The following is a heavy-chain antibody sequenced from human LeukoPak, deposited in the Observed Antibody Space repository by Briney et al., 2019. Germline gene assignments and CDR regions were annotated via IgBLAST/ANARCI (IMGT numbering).Heavy chain of an antibody. J-gene: IGHJ6*03. CDR2: MNPNSGNT. D-gene: IGHD2-2*01. CDR3: ARAVRGVVVVPAATIGRDYYYYMDV. V-gene: IGHV1-8*01. CDR1: GYTFTSYD. Sequence: ASVKVSCKASGYTFTSYDINWVRQATGQGLEWLGWMNPNSGNTGYAQKFQGRVTITRHTSISTAYMELSSLRSEDTAMYYCARAVRGVVVVPAATIGRDYYYYMDVWGKGTTVTVSS.